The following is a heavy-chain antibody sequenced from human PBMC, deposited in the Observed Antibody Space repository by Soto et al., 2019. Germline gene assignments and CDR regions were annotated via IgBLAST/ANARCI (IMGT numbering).Heavy chain of an antibody. CDR3: AREGTGYSLDY. CDR1: GFTFSSYG. D-gene: IGHD5-18*01. Sequence: GGSLRLSCAASGFTFSSYGMHWVRQAPGKGLEWVAVIWYDGSNKYYADSVKGRFTISRDNSKNTLYLQMNSLRAEDTAVYYCAREGTGYSLDYWGQGTLVTVSS. V-gene: IGHV3-33*01. J-gene: IGHJ4*02. CDR2: IWYDGSNK.